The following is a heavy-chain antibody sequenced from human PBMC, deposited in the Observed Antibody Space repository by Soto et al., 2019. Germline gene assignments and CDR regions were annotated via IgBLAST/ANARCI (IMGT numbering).Heavy chain of an antibody. V-gene: IGHV1-3*01. J-gene: IGHJ5*02. D-gene: IGHD3-3*01. CDR1: GYTFTSYA. CDR2: INAGNGNT. CDR3: ARDPRITIFGVVNKYNWFDP. Sequence: GASVKVSCKASGYTFTSYAMHWVRQAPGQRLEWMGWINAGNGNTKYSQKFQGRVTTTRDTSASTAYMELSSLRSEDTAVYYCARDPRITIFGVVNKYNWFDPWGQGTLVTVSS.